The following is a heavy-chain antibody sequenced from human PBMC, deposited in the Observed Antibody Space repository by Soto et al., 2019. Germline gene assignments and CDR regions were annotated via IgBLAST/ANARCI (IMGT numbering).Heavy chain of an antibody. D-gene: IGHD3-10*01. J-gene: IGHJ6*03. V-gene: IGHV1-18*01. Sequence: QIQLVQSGAEVKKPGASMKVSCKASVYTFINYGITWVRQAPGQGLEWMGWVSAYNGNTNYAQNVQGRVTMTTDTSTSTAYMELRSLRSDDTAVYYCARGDYYGSVSLKNTYNYYMAVWGKGTSVTVSS. CDR2: VSAYNGNT. CDR1: VYTFINYG. CDR3: ARGDYYGSVSLKNTYNYYMAV.